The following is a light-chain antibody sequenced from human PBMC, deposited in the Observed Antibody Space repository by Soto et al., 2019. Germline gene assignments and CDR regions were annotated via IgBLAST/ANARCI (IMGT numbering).Light chain of an antibody. J-gene: IGKJ2*01. CDR1: QSVRSNY. Sequence: EIVLTQSPGTLSLSPGERATLSCRASQSVRSNYLAWYQQKPGQAPRLLIYGASSRATGIPDRFSGTGSGKAFTRTISRLEPDDFAVYYCQQYGGSPYTFGQGTKLELK. CDR3: QQYGGSPYT. V-gene: IGKV3-20*01. CDR2: GAS.